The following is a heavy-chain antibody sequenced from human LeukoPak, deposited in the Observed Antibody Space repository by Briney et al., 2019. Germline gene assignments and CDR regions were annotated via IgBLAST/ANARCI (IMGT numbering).Heavy chain of an antibody. CDR1: GFTLSNYA. CDR3: AKPHPRYCSSTSCYSLIDY. Sequence: GGSLRLSYAASGFTLSNYAMSWVRQAPGKELEWVSGIGGSGGSTYYADSVKGRFTISRDNSKNTLYLQMNSLRAEDTAVYYCAKPHPRYCSSTSCYSLIDYWGQGTLVTVSS. J-gene: IGHJ4*02. V-gene: IGHV3-23*01. D-gene: IGHD2-2*02. CDR2: IGGSGGST.